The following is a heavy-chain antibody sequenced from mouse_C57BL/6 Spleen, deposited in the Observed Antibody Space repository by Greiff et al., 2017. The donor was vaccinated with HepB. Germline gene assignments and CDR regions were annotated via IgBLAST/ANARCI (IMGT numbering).Heavy chain of an antibody. J-gene: IGHJ3*01. CDR3: ARGYYGSSLAWFAY. D-gene: IGHD1-1*01. CDR2: IDPSDSYT. CDR1: GYTFTSYW. Sequence: VQLQQSGAELVMPGASVKLSCKASGYTFTSYWMHWVKQRPGQGLEWIGEIDPSDSYTNYNQKFKGKSTLTVDKSSSTAYMQLSSLTSEDSAVYYCARGYYGSSLAWFAYWGQGTLVTVSA. V-gene: IGHV1-69*01.